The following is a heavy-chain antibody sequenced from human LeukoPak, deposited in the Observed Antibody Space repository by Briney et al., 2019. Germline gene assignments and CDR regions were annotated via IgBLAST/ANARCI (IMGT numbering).Heavy chain of an antibody. CDR2: ISYDGSNK. J-gene: IGHJ6*04. D-gene: IGHD2/OR15-2a*01. V-gene: IGHV3-30*18. CDR1: GFTFSSYG. CDR3: AKDRGYYPYGLGLDV. Sequence: GGSLRLSCAASGFTFSSYGMHWVRQAPGKGLEWVAVISYDGSNKYYADSVKGRFTISRDNSKNTLYLQMNSLRAEDTAVYYCAKDRGYYPYGLGLDVWGKGTTVTVSS.